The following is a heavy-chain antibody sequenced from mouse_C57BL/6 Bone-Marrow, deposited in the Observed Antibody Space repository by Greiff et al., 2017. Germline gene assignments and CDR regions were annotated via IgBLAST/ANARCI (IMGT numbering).Heavy chain of an antibody. V-gene: IGHV1-69*01. J-gene: IGHJ1*03. CDR1: GYTFTSYW. CDR2: IDPSDSYT. CDR3: ATFGSSYHGYFDV. D-gene: IGHD1-1*01. Sequence: QVQLQQPGAELVMPGASVKLSCKASGYTFTSYWMHWVKQRPGQGLEWIGEIDPSDSYTNYNQKFKGKSTLTVDKSSSTAYMQLSSLTSEDSAVYYCATFGSSYHGYFDVWGTGTTGTVAS.